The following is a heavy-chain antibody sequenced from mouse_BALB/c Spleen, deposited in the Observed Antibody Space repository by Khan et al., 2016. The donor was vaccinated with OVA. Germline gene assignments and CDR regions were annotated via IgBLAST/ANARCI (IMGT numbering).Heavy chain of an antibody. V-gene: IGHV5-9-3*01. CDR1: GFTFSSYA. CDR3: ARSLVDYYAMDY. J-gene: IGHJ4*01. D-gene: IGHD2-2*01. Sequence: EVELVESGGGLVKPGGSLKLSCSATGFTFSSYAMSWVSQTPGKSLELVATISSGSHYTFYPDSLKGRFTISRDHSRNTLYLQMSSLMSEDSAMYCCARSLVDYYAMDYWGQGTSVTVSS. CDR2: ISSGSHYT.